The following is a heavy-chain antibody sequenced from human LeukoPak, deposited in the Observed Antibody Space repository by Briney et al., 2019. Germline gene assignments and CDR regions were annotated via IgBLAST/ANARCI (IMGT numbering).Heavy chain of an antibody. D-gene: IGHD5-24*01. V-gene: IGHV3-9*03. CDR3: ARLDGAFDI. Sequence: GGSLRLSCAASGFTFSSYAMHWVRQVPGKGLEWVSGITWNSDNIDYADSVKGRFTISRDNAKNSLYLLMNGLRPEDMALYFCARLDGAFDIWGQGTMVTVSS. CDR2: ITWNSDNI. J-gene: IGHJ3*02. CDR1: GFTFSSYA.